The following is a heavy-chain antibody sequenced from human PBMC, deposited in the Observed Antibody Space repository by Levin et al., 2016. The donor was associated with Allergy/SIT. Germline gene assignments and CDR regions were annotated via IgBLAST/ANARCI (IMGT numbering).Heavy chain of an antibody. CDR2: IGSDETIT. V-gene: IGHV3-74*01. CDR3: AREYYGLLTGYYLDY. J-gene: IGHJ4*02. D-gene: IGHD3-9*01. CDR1: GFAFNTYW. Sequence: GGSLRLSCEASGFAFNTYWMHWVRQAPGQGLEWVSRIGSDETITHYADSVKGRFTISRDNANNTLYLQMNSLRAEDTAVYYCAREYYGLLTGYYLDYWGQGTLVTVSS.